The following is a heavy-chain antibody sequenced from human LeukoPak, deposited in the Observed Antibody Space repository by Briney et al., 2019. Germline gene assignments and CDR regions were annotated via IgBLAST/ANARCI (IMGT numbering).Heavy chain of an antibody. Sequence: ASVKVSCKASEYTFTSYDINWVRQATGQGLEWMGWMNPNSGNTGYAQKFQGRFTMTWDTSISTAYMELSSLRSEDTAVYYCAREYRHQPDWGQGTLVTVSS. J-gene: IGHJ4*02. CDR1: EYTFTSYD. D-gene: IGHD5-12*01. CDR3: AREYRHQPD. CDR2: MNPNSGNT. V-gene: IGHV1-8*02.